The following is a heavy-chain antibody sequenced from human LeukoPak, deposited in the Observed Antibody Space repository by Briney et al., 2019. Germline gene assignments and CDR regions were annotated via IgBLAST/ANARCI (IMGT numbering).Heavy chain of an antibody. Sequence: GGGPRLSCAAPGFSFCSYLMSWGRPAPGEGVGGGGHIKQNGSEKYYVDSVKGRFTISRDNAKNSLYLQMNSLRAEDTAVYYCAREWRRGATVSGYYYGMDVWGQGTTVTVSS. D-gene: IGHD1-26*01. CDR2: IKQNGSEK. J-gene: IGHJ6*02. CDR3: AREWRRGATVSGYYYGMDV. V-gene: IGHV3-7*03. CDR1: GFSFCSYL.